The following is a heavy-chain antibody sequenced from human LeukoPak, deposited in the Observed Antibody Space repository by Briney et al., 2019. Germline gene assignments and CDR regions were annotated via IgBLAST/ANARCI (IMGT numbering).Heavy chain of an antibody. J-gene: IGHJ4*02. V-gene: IGHV3-30*03. Sequence: GGSLRLSCAASGFTFSSYGMHWVRQAPGKGLEWVAVISYDGSNKYYADSVKGRFTISRDNFKNTLYLQMNSLRAEDTAVYYCARDLQYDFWSGYYDYWGQGTLVTVSS. D-gene: IGHD3-3*01. CDR3: ARDLQYDFWSGYYDY. CDR1: GFTFSSYG. CDR2: ISYDGSNK.